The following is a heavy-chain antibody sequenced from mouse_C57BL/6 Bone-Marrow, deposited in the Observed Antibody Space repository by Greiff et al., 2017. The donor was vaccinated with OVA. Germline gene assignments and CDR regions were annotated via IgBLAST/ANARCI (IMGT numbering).Heavy chain of an antibody. CDR2: ISNLAYSI. V-gene: IGHV5-15*01. Sequence: EVQVVESGGGLVQPGGSLKLSCAASGFTFSDYGMAWVRQAPRKGPEWVAFISNLAYSIYYADNVTGRFTITRENAKNTLYLEMSSLMSEDTAMDYCASMGDGYFPGIAYWGQGTLVTVSA. CDR1: GFTFSDYG. CDR3: ASMGDGYFPGIAY. J-gene: IGHJ3*01. D-gene: IGHD2-3*01.